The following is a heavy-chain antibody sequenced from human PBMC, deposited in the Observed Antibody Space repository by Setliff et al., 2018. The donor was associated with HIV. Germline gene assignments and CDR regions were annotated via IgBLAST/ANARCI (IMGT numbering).Heavy chain of an antibody. CDR2: IYWDNDT. CDR3: THRLPGSGSWGAGNFDY. V-gene: IGHV2-5*02. D-gene: IGHD3-10*01. J-gene: IGHJ4*02. CDR1: GFSLSTSGVG. Sequence: SGPTLVNPTQTLALTCTVSGFSLSTSGVGVGWIRQPPGKALEWLALIYWDNDTRYSPSLKSRLTITKDTSKNQVDLTMTNMDPVDTATYYCTHRLPGSGSWGAGNFDYWGQGTLVTVSS.